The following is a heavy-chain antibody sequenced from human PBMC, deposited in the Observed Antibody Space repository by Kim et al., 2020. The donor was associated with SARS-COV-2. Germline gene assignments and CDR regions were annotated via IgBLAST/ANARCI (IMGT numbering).Heavy chain of an antibody. CDR2: IWSDGSYK. V-gene: IGHV3-33*01. CDR1: GFTFSRHV. CDR3: ARDAGSGVYY. J-gene: IGHJ4*02. Sequence: GGSLRLSCVASGFTFSRHVMHWVRQAPGKGLEWVAIIWSDGSYKYYVDSVKGRFTISRDDSKNTLYLQMNSLGPEDTAVYYCARDAGSGVYYWGQGTLVTVSS. D-gene: IGHD3-10*01.